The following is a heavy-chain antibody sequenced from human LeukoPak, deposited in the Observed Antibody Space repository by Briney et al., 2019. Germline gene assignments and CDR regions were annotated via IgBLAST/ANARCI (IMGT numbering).Heavy chain of an antibody. D-gene: IGHD4-17*01. CDR1: GFTFSSYA. V-gene: IGHV3-23*01. CDR3: AKVYRGDYGTYYFDY. Sequence: QPGGSLRLSCAASGFTFSSYAMSWVRQAPGKGLEWVSAISNSGGSTYYADSVKGRFTISRDNPKNTLYLQMSSLRADDTAVYYCAKVYRGDYGTYYFDYWGQGTLVSVSS. J-gene: IGHJ4*02. CDR2: ISNSGGST.